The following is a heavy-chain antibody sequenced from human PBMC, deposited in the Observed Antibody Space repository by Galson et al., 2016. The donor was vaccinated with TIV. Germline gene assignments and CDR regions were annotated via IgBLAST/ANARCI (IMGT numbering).Heavy chain of an antibody. J-gene: IGHJ4*02. V-gene: IGHV1-24*01. CDR3: ATVAWFPGLSLDN. CDR2: FDPEVSKT. Sequence: SVKVSCKVSGNSLSELVIHWVRQAPGKGLEWMGGFDPEVSKTVYEQKFQGRVTMTADTYRDTAYMELDSLRIEDTAVYYCATVAWFPGLSLDNWGQGTLVTVSS. CDR1: GNSLSELV. D-gene: IGHD2/OR15-2a*01.